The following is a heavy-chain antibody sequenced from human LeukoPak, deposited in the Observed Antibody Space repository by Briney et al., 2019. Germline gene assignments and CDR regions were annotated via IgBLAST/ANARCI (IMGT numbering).Heavy chain of an antibody. Sequence: GGSLRLSCAASGFTFSTYSMNWVRQAPGKGLEWVSYISNSSSSIYYADSVKGRFTISRDNAKNSLYLQMNSLRAEDTAVYYCARDREVVTSPFGFDYWGQGTLVTVSS. CDR1: GFTFSTYS. V-gene: IGHV3-48*01. CDR2: ISNSSSSI. CDR3: ARDREVVTSPFGFDY. J-gene: IGHJ4*02. D-gene: IGHD4-23*01.